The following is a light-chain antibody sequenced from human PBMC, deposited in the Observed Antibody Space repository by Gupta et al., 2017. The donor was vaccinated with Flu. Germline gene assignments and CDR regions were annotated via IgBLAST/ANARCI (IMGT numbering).Light chain of an antibody. CDR2: KAS. CDR3: QQYNSYYT. Sequence: KASRLESGVPSRFSGSGSGTEFTITSSRLQTDDFATYYCQQYNSYYTFGQGTKLEIK. V-gene: IGKV1-5*03. J-gene: IGKJ2*01.